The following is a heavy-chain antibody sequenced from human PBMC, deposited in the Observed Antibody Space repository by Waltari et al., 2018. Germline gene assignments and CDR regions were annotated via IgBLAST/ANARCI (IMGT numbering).Heavy chain of an antibody. Sequence: QVQLVQSGAEVKKPGASVKVSCKASGYTFTGYYMHWVRQAPGQGLEWMGWFNPNSGGTNYAQKFQGRVTMTRDTSISAAYMELSRLRSDDTSVYYCARGQEWRMITFGGVIATWGYWGQGTLVTVSS. V-gene: IGHV1-2*02. J-gene: IGHJ4*02. D-gene: IGHD3-16*02. CDR2: FNPNSGGT. CDR1: GYTFTGYY. CDR3: ARGQEWRMITFGGVIATWGY.